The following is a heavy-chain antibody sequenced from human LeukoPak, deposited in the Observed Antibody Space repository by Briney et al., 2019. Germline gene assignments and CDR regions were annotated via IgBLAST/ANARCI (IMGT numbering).Heavy chain of an antibody. J-gene: IGHJ3*02. V-gene: IGHV3-48*03. D-gene: IGHD3-22*01. CDR1: GFTSSSYE. Sequence: PGGSLRLSCAASGFTSSSYEMNWVRQAPGKGLEWVSYVSSSGSTIYYADSVKGRFTISRDNAKNSLYLQMNSLRAEDTAVYYCARLPMIVVVITEEDAFDIWGQGTMVTVSS. CDR3: ARLPMIVVVITEEDAFDI. CDR2: VSSSGSTI.